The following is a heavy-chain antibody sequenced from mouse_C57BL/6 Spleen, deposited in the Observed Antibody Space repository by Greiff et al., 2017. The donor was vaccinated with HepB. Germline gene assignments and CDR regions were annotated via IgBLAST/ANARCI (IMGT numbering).Heavy chain of an antibody. CDR1: GFTFSSYT. CDR2: ISGGGGNT. CDR3: ARRSSYGYYAMDY. V-gene: IGHV5-9*01. Sequence: EVQVVESGGGLVKPGGSLKLSCAASGFTFSSYTMSWVRQTPEKRLEWVATISGGGGNTYYPDSVKGRFTISRDNAKNTLYLQMSSLRSEDTALYYCARRSSYGYYAMDYWGQGTSVTVSS. D-gene: IGHD1-1*01. J-gene: IGHJ4*01.